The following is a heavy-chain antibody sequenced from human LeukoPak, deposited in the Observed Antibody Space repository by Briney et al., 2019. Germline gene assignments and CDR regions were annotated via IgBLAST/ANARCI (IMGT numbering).Heavy chain of an antibody. CDR2: ISSSSSYI. D-gene: IGHD3-3*01. Sequence: GGSLRLSCAASGFTFSSYSMNRVRQAPGKGLEWVSSISSSSSYIYYADSVKGRFTISRDNAKNSLYLQMNSLRAEDTAVYYCAREADTYYDFWSGYYVPDYWGQGTLVTVSS. J-gene: IGHJ4*02. CDR3: AREADTYYDFWSGYYVPDY. CDR1: GFTFSSYS. V-gene: IGHV3-21*01.